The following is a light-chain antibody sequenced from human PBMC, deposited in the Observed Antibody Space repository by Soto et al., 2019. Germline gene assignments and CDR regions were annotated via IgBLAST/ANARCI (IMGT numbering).Light chain of an antibody. Sequence: QSVLTQPPSVSGAPGQRVTISCTGSSSNIGAGYDVHWYQQLPGTAPKLLIYGNSNRPSGVPDRFSGSKSGTSASLAITGLQAEDEADYYCQSYDSSLSGVFGGGTNSPS. CDR1: SSNIGAGYD. CDR3: QSYDSSLSGV. J-gene: IGLJ2*01. V-gene: IGLV1-40*01. CDR2: GNS.